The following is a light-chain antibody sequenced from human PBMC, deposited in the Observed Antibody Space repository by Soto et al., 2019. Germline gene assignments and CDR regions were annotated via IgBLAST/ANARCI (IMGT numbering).Light chain of an antibody. CDR2: LNSDGSH. V-gene: IGLV4-69*01. CDR3: QTWGTGIRV. Sequence: QLVLTQSPSASASLGASVKLTCTLSSGHSNYAIAWYQQQPEKGPRYLMKLNSDGSHRKGDGIPDRFSGSSSGAERYLTISSLQSEDEDDYYCQTWGTGIRVFGTGTKLTVL. CDR1: SGHSNYA. J-gene: IGLJ1*01.